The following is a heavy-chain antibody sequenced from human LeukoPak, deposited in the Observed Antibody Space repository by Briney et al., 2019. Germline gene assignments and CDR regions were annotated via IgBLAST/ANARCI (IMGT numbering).Heavy chain of an antibody. Sequence: GGSLRLSCAASGFTFNNYAMSWVRQAPRKGLEWVSAISGSGGSTYYADSVKGRLTISRDNSKNTLSLQMNSLRAEDTAVYYCAKDVSSCGGDCNWFDPWGQGILVTVSS. J-gene: IGHJ5*02. D-gene: IGHD2-21*02. CDR1: GFTFNNYA. CDR2: ISGSGGST. CDR3: AKDVSSCGGDCNWFDP. V-gene: IGHV3-23*01.